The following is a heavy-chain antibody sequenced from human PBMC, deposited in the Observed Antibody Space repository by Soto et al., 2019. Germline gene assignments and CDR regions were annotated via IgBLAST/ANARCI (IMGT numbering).Heavy chain of an antibody. CDR3: AKLIGVRGVIELLGVDY. D-gene: IGHD3-10*01. V-gene: IGHV3-30*18. CDR2: ISYDGSNK. Sequence: GGSLRLSCAASGFTFSSYGMHWVRQAPGKGLEWVAVISYDGSNKYYADSVKGRFTISRDNSKNTLYLQMNSLRAEDTAVYYCAKLIGVRGVIELLGVDYWGQGTLVTVSS. CDR1: GFTFSSYG. J-gene: IGHJ4*02.